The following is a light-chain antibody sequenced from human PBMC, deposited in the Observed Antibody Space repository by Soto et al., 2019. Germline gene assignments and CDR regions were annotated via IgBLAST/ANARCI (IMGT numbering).Light chain of an antibody. CDR2: GAS. V-gene: IGKV3-20*01. J-gene: IGKJ1*01. CDR3: QQYGSSPWT. Sequence: ETVLTQSPGTLSLSPGERATLSCRASQTIXXXXLAWYRPTPGQAPRLLIYGASNRATGIADRFSGSGSGTDXXXXXXXXXPXDFALYYCQQYGSSPWTFGQGTKVEIK. CDR1: QTIXXXX.